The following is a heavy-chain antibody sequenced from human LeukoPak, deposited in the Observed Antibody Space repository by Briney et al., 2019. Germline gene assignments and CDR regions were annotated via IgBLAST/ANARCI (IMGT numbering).Heavy chain of an antibody. CDR3: AIPPGYCGNDCSFDH. D-gene: IGHD2-21*02. CDR2: IYPGDYET. CDR1: GYSFSNYW. Sequence: PGESLEISCEGSGYSFSNYWIGWVRQMPGKGLEWMGIIYPGDYETRYSPSFQGLVTISVDKSISTAYLQWSSLKASDTAMYYCAIPPGYCGNDCSFDHWGQGTLVTVSS. V-gene: IGHV5-51*01. J-gene: IGHJ4*02.